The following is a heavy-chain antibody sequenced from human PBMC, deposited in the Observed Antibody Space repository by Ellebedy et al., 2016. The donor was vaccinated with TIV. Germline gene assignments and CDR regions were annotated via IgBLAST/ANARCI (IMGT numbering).Heavy chain of an antibody. D-gene: IGHD1-26*01. V-gene: IGHV3-73*01. J-gene: IGHJ3*02. CDR1: GFTFSDHY. Sequence: GGSLRLSCAASGFTFSDHYMDWVRQAPGKGLEWVGRIRSKANSYATAYAASVKGRFTISRDDSKNTAYLQMNSLKTEDTAVYYCTTASSRTYSGFDIWGQGTMVTVSS. CDR3: TTASSRTYSGFDI. CDR2: IRSKANSYAT.